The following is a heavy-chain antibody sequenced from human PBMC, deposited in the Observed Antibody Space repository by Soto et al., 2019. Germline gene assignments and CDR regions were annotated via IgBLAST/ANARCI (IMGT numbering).Heavy chain of an antibody. D-gene: IGHD3-10*01. CDR1: GYTFTAYY. J-gene: IGHJ6*02. V-gene: IGHV1-2*02. CDR3: ARNMDYYYGPGSGNGHGV. CDR2: INPKFGDT. Sequence: QVQLVQSGAEVKEPGDSVRVSCEASGYTFTAYYIRWVRQVPGQGLEWMGWINPKFGDTTYAQDFQGRVTMTRDMSISTVYMELSRLTSDDTAIYYCARNMDYYYGPGSGNGHGVWGQGTTVTVFS.